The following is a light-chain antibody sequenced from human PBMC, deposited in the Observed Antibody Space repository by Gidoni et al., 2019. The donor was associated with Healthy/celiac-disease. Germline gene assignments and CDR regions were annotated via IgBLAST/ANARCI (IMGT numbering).Light chain of an antibody. J-gene: IGLJ2*01. V-gene: IGLV2-14*01. CDR3: SSYTSSSTLEVV. CDR2: DVS. CDR1: SRDVGGYNY. Sequence: QSALTQPASVSGCPGQSITISCTGTSRDVGGYNYVSWYQQHPGKAPKLMIYDVSNRPSGVSNRFSGSKSGNTASLTISGLQAEDEADYYCSSYTSSSTLEVVFGGGTKLTVL.